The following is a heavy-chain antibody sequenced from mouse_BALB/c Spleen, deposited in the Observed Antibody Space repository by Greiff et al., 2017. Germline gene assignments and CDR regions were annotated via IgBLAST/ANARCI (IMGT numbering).Heavy chain of an antibody. Sequence: VQGVESGPGLVAPSQSLSITCTVSGFSFTGYGVNWVRQPPGKGLEWLGMIWGDGSTDYNSALKSRLSISKDNSKSQVFLKMNSLQTDDTARYYCASIYDGYYEVFYAMDYWGQGTSVTVSS. CDR3: ASIYDGYYEVFYAMDY. V-gene: IGHV2-6-7*01. CDR2: IWGDGST. CDR1: GFSFTGYG. D-gene: IGHD2-3*01. J-gene: IGHJ4*01.